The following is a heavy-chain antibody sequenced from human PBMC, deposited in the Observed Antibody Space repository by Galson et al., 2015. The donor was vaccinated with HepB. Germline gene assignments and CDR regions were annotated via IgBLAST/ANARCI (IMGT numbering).Heavy chain of an antibody. Sequence: SVKVSCKASGYIFTNYAMNWVRQAPGQGLEWMGGIIPIFGTANYAQKFQGRVTITADESTSTAYMELSSLRSEDTAVYYCASLSKRVVSPGARFRYNWFDPWGQGTLVTVSS. CDR2: IIPIFGTA. J-gene: IGHJ5*02. D-gene: IGHD2-2*01. V-gene: IGHV1-69*13. CDR3: ASLSKRVVSPGARFRYNWFDP. CDR1: GYIFTNYA.